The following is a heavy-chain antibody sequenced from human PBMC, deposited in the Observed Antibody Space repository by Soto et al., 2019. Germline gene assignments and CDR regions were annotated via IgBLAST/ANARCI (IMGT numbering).Heavy chain of an antibody. V-gene: IGHV3-13*05. CDR1: GFTFSNFD. Sequence: EVQLVESGGGLVQPGESLRLSCATSGFTFSNFDMHWVRQVPGKGLEWVSAIGAARDPYYLGSVKGRFTISRKNAKNSVYLQMNDLRAGDSVVYYCARAYTGRLPRRADYYYAMDVWGQGTTVTVSS. CDR2: IGAARDP. CDR3: ARAYTGRLPRRADYYYAMDV. J-gene: IGHJ6*02. D-gene: IGHD2-2*02.